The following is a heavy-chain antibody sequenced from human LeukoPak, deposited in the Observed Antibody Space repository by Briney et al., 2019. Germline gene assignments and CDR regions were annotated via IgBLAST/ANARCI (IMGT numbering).Heavy chain of an antibody. D-gene: IGHD3-3*01. CDR1: GGSFSGYY. J-gene: IGHJ4*02. V-gene: IGHV4-34*01. CDR3: ARVGFWSGYYPY. Sequence: SETLSLTCAVYGGSFSGYYWSWIRQPPGKGLEWIGEINHSGGTNYNPSLKSRVTISVDTSKNQFSLKLSSVTAADTAVYYCARVGFWSGYYPYWGQGTLVTVSS. CDR2: INHSGGT.